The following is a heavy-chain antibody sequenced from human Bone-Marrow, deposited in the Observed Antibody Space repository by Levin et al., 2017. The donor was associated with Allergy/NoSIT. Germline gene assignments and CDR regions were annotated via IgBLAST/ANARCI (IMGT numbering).Heavy chain of an antibody. J-gene: IGHJ4*02. CDR1: GFTFSSYG. CDR3: AKDNVPAPITMVRGVLRLIPYFDY. D-gene: IGHD3-10*01. V-gene: IGHV3-30*18. Sequence: PGGSLRLSCAASGFTFSSYGMHWVRQAPGKGLEWVAVISYDGSNKYYADSVKGRFTISRDNSKNTLYLQMNSLRAEDTAVYYCAKDNVPAPITMVRGVLRLIPYFDYWGQGTLVTVSS. CDR2: ISYDGSNK.